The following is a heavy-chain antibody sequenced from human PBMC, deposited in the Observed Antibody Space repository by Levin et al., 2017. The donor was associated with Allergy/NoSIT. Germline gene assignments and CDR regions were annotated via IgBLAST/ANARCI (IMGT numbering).Heavy chain of an antibody. CDR1: GFTFSTFA. CDR2: IGTSGIRGRA. CDR3: AKVLIWSGHPSGYFDY. V-gene: IGHV3-23*01. D-gene: IGHD3-3*01. J-gene: IGHJ4*02. Sequence: GGSLRLSCAASGFTFSTFAMTWVRQAPGKGLEWVATIGTSGIRGRAYYADSVKGRFTITRDNSKNILYLQTNSLRAEDTAIYYCAKVLIWSGHPSGYFDYWGQGTLVTVSS.